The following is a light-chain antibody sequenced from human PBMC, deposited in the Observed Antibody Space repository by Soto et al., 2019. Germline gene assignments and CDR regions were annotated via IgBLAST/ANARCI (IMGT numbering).Light chain of an antibody. CDR3: QQTYIALPWT. J-gene: IGKJ1*01. V-gene: IGKV1-39*01. CDR1: HNIGNY. CDR2: AAS. Sequence: DTQITQSPSSLSSSVADRFTITCRASHNIGNYLTWYQQKPGKAPNLLIYAASTLHSGVPSRFSGSGSGTDFALTITSLEPEDFATYYCQQTYIALPWTFGQGTKV.